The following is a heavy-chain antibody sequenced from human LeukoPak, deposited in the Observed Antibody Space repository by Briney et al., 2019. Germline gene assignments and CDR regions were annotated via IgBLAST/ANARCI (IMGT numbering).Heavy chain of an antibody. CDR2: INWNSDSI. CDR1: GFTFDDYA. D-gene: IGHD3-3*01. J-gene: IGHJ4*02. CDR3: ARDGLLEWHY. V-gene: IGHV3-9*01. Sequence: GGSLRLSCAVSGFTFDDYAMHWVRQVPGKGLEWVSGINWNSDSIGYADSVKGRFTTSRDNAKNSLYLQMNSLRAEDTAVYYCARDGLLEWHYWGQGTLVTVSS.